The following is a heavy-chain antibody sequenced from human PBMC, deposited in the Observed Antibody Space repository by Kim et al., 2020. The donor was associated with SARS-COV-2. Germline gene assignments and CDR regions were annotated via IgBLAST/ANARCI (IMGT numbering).Heavy chain of an antibody. J-gene: IGHJ4*02. D-gene: IGHD2-15*01. V-gene: IGHV3-30*02. Sequence: ADSVKGRFTITRDNSKNTLYQQMNSLRAEDTAVYYCAKDLGIVVGVGADYWGQGTLVTVSS. CDR3: AKDLGIVVGVGADY.